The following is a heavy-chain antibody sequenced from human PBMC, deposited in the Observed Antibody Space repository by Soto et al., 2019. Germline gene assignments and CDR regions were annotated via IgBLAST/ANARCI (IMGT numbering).Heavy chain of an antibody. CDR2: FDPEDGET. CDR3: ASNLIAAAATDY. CDR1: GYTLTELS. V-gene: IGHV1-24*01. D-gene: IGHD6-13*01. J-gene: IGHJ4*02. Sequence: ASVKVSCKVSGYTLTELSMHWMRQAPGKGLEWMGGFDPEDGETIYAQKFQGRVTMTEDTSTDTAYMELSSLRSEDTAVYYCASNLIAAAATDYWGQGTLVTVSS.